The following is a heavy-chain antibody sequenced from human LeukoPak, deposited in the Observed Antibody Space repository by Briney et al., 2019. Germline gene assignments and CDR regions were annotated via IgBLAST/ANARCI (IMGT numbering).Heavy chain of an antibody. D-gene: IGHD6-6*01. CDR3: ARQSQNKAARRRGAFDI. Sequence: SETLSLTCTVSGGSISSYYWSWIRQPPGKGLEWIGYIYYSGSTNYNPSLKSRVTISVDTSKNQFSLKLSSVTAADTAVYYCARQSQNKAARRRGAFDIWGQGTMVTVSS. J-gene: IGHJ3*02. V-gene: IGHV4-59*08. CDR2: IYYSGST. CDR1: GGSISSYY.